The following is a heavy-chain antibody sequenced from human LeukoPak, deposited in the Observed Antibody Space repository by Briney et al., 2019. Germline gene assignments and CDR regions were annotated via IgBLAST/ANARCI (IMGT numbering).Heavy chain of an antibody. CDR2: ISAYNGNT. CDR1: GYTFSSYG. Sequence: GASVKVSCKASGYTFSSYGISWVRQAPGQGLEWMGWISAYNGNTNYAQKLQGRVTMTTDTSTSTAYMELRSLRSDDTAVYYCARGTESGYSYGYLSYPYFDYWGQGTLVTVSS. D-gene: IGHD5-18*01. J-gene: IGHJ4*02. V-gene: IGHV1-18*01. CDR3: ARGTESGYSYGYLSYPYFDY.